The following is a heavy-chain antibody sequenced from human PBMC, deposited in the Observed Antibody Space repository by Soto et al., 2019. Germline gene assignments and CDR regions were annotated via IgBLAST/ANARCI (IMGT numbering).Heavy chain of an antibody. CDR2: TYYRSKWYN. CDR1: GDSVSSNSAA. J-gene: IGHJ6*02. D-gene: IGHD5-12*01. V-gene: IGHV6-1*01. CDR3: ARGGPGGYGVGMYX. Sequence: SQTLSLTCSISGDSVSSNSAAWNWIRQSPSRGLECLGSTYYRSKWYNYYAVSVKSRITINPDTSKNQFYLQLNSVTPEETAVYYCARGGPGGYGVGMYXWGQGTTVTVS.